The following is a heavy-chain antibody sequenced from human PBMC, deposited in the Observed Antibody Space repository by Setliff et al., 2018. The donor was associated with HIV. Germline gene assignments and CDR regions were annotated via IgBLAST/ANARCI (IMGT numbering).Heavy chain of an antibody. V-gene: IGHV4-61*09. Sequence: SETLSLTCTVSGASISSTADYWSWVRQPAGKGLEWIGHIYTSGSTTYNPSLKSRVTLSVDTSKHQFSLKLSSVTAADTAVYYCASSRGHSAAPNEFFDYWGQGTLVTVSS. CDR3: ASSRGHSAAPNEFFDY. D-gene: IGHD2-2*01. CDR2: IYTSGST. CDR1: GASISSTADY. J-gene: IGHJ4*02.